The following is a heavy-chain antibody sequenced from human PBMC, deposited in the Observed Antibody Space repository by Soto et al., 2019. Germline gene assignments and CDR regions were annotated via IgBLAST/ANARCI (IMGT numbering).Heavy chain of an antibody. J-gene: IGHJ3*02. V-gene: IGHV4-31*03. CDR3: ARMGSGYYYAAFDI. CDR1: GGSISSGGYY. D-gene: IGHD3-22*01. CDR2: IYYSGST. Sequence: PSETLSLTCTVSGGSISSGGYYWSWIRQHPGKDLEWIGYIYYSGSTYYNPSLKSRVTISVDTSKNQFSLKLSSVTAADTAVYYCARMGSGYYYAAFDIWGQGTMVTVS.